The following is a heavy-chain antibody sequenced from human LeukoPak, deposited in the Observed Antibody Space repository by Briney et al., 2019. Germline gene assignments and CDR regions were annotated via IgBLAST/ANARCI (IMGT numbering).Heavy chain of an antibody. Sequence: GGSLKLSCAASGFTFSSYAMSWVRQAPGKGLEWVSTINGGGVNTHYADSVGGRFTISRDNSKNTLFLQMNSLRDEDTAVYYCAKDLYSNYGPADYWGQGNLVTVSS. V-gene: IGHV3-23*01. D-gene: IGHD4-11*01. J-gene: IGHJ4*02. CDR2: INGGGVNT. CDR1: GFTFSSYA. CDR3: AKDLYSNYGPADY.